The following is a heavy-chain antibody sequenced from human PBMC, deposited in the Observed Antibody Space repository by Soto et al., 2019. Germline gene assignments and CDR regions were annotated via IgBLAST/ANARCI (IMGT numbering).Heavy chain of an antibody. V-gene: IGHV4-39*07. Sequence: PETLSLTCTVSGGSISSSGYYWSWIRQPPGKGLEWIGEINHSGSTNYNPSLKSRVTISVDTSKNQFSLKLSSVTAADTAVYYCAGSSGELLGFSSDYWGQGTLVTVSS. CDR1: GGSISSSGYY. CDR2: INHSGST. D-gene: IGHD1-26*01. CDR3: AGSSGELLGFSSDY. J-gene: IGHJ4*02.